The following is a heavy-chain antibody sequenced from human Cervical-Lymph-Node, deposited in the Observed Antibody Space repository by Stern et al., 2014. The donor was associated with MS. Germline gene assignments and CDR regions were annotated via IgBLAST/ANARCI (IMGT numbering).Heavy chain of an antibody. Sequence: QLVQSGAEMKKPGASVQVSCKTSGYTFTDYYIHWVRQAPGQGLEWMGRINPTNGEANYAQKFQGRVTMTRHMSVTTAYLELDRLRSDDTAVYYCVRDSGADYWGQGAQVTVSS. CDR1: GYTFTDYY. CDR3: VRDSGADY. D-gene: IGHD2-15*01. CDR2: INPTNGEA. J-gene: IGHJ4*02. V-gene: IGHV1-2*06.